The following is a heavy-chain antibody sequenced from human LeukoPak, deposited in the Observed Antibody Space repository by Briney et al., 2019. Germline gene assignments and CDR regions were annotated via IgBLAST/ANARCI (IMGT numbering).Heavy chain of an antibody. D-gene: IGHD1-14*01. CDR1: GFTFSSYS. CDR2: ISSSSSYI. Sequence: GGSLRLSCAASGFTFSSYSMNWVRQAPGKGLEWVSSISSSSSYIYYADSVKGRFTISRDNAKNSLYLQMNSLRAEDTAVYYCAKEQDNLLLLSHFDSWGQGILVTVSA. V-gene: IGHV3-21*01. CDR3: AKEQDNLLLLSHFDS. J-gene: IGHJ4*02.